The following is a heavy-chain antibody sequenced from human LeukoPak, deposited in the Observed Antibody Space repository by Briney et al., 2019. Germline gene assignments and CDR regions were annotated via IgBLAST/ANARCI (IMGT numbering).Heavy chain of an antibody. CDR3: ARDDPSMIAALHY. CDR2: IKQDGSEK. D-gene: IGHD6-6*01. J-gene: IGHJ4*02. V-gene: IGHV3-7*01. Sequence: GGSLRLSCAASGFTFSSYAMSWVRQAPGKGLEWVANIKQDGSEKYYVDSVKGRFTISRDNAKNSLYLQMNSLRAEDTAVYFCARDDPSMIAALHYWGQGTLVTVPS. CDR1: GFTFSSYA.